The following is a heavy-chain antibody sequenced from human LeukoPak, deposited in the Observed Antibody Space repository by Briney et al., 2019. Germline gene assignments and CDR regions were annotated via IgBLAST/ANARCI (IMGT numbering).Heavy chain of an antibody. CDR1: GYTLTESS. D-gene: IGHD6-13*01. J-gene: IGHJ4*02. CDR2: FDPEDGET. CDR3: VASLGYSSSTFDY. Sequence: ASVKVSCKVSGYTLTESSMHWVRQAPGKGLEWMGGFDPEDGETIYAQKFQGRVTMTEDTSTDTAYMELSSLRSEDTAVYYCVASLGYSSSTFDYWGQGTLVTVSS. V-gene: IGHV1-24*01.